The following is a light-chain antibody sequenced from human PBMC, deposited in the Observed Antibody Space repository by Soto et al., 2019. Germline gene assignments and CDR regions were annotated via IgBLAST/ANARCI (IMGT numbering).Light chain of an antibody. CDR2: EGT. V-gene: IGLV2-23*01. CDR3: CSYAGSPNYV. Sequence: QSALTQPASVSGSLGQSITISCTGSSNDVGGYNLVSWYQQHPGKAPKLIIYEGTQRPSGVPTRFSASRSGNRATLTIFGLQAEDEADYHCCSYAGSPNYVFGTGTKVTVL. CDR1: SNDVGGYNL. J-gene: IGLJ1*01.